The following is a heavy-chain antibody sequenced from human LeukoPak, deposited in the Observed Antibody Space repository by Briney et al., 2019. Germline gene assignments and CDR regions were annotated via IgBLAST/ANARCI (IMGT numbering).Heavy chain of an antibody. Sequence: SQTLSLTCAISGDSVSSSSAAWNWIRQSPSRGLEWLGRTYYRSKWYNDYAVSVKSRITINPDTSKNQFSLQLNSVTPEDTAVYYCARARGVMYLNYYYYMDVWGKGTTVTISS. J-gene: IGHJ6*03. V-gene: IGHV6-1*01. CDR1: GDSVSSSSAA. CDR2: TYYRSKWYN. D-gene: IGHD3-16*01. CDR3: ARARGVMYLNYYYYMDV.